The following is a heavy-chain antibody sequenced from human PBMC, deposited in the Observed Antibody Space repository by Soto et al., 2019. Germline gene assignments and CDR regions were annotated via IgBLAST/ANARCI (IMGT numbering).Heavy chain of an antibody. D-gene: IGHD1-7*01. CDR3: ATMGTPATGLYYFDN. V-gene: IGHV4-30-4*01. CDR2: MSYSGST. CDR1: GGSISSGNYY. J-gene: IGHJ4*02. Sequence: PSETLSLTCTVSGGSISSGNYYWSWIRQPPGKGLEWIGFMSYSGSTSYNASLKSRVTISVDTSKSQFSLNLSFVTAADTAVYYCATMGTPATGLYYFDNWGQGTLDTVSS.